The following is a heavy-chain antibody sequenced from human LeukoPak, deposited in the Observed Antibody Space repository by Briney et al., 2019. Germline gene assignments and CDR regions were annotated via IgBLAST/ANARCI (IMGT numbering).Heavy chain of an antibody. V-gene: IGHV4-59*01. Sequence: PSETLSLTCTVSGGSISTYYWSWIRQPPGKGLEWIGYIYNSGSTNYNPSLKSRVTISVDTSKNQFSLKLSSVTAADTAAYYCARENSNSWYLDYWGQGTLVTVSS. D-gene: IGHD6-13*01. CDR3: ARENSNSWYLDY. CDR1: GGSISTYY. CDR2: IYNSGST. J-gene: IGHJ4*02.